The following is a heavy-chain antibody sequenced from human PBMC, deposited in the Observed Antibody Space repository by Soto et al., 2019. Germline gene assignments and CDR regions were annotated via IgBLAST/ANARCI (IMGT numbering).Heavy chain of an antibody. J-gene: IGHJ3*02. CDR1: GFTFSTYA. D-gene: IGHD3-10*01. CDR2: ISSSGGNT. V-gene: IGHV3-23*01. Sequence: EVQLLESGGDLVQPGGSLRLSCAASGFTFSTYAMSWVRQAPGQGLEWVSTISSSGGNTYYTDSVKGRFTISRDNSTNPLYLRMNSLRAEDTAIYYCTKRPTSTGFGDPFDIWGQGTMVTVSS. CDR3: TKRPTSTGFGDPFDI.